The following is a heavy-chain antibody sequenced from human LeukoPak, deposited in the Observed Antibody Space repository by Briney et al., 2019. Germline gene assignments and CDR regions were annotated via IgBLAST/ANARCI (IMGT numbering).Heavy chain of an antibody. J-gene: IGHJ4*02. Sequence: ASVKVSCKASGYTFTSYGINWVRQAPGQGLEWMGWISAYNGDTNYAQKLQGRVTMTTDTSTSTAYMELRSLRSDDTAVYYCARAIYGDYVYYFDYWGQGTLVTVSS. CDR1: GYTFTSYG. D-gene: IGHD4-17*01. V-gene: IGHV1-18*01. CDR3: ARAIYGDYVYYFDY. CDR2: ISAYNGDT.